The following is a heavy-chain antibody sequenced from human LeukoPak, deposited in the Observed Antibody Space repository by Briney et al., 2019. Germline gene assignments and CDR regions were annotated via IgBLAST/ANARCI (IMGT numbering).Heavy chain of an antibody. D-gene: IGHD1-26*01. CDR1: GFTFSSYG. CDR2: ISYDGSDK. Sequence: QAGGSLRLSCAASGFTFSSYGMHWVRQAPGKGLEWVAVISYDGSDKYYADSVKGRSTISRDNSKNTLYLQMNSLRAEDTAVYYCAKGSGSIDYWGQGTLVTVSS. V-gene: IGHV3-30*18. CDR3: AKGSGSIDY. J-gene: IGHJ4*02.